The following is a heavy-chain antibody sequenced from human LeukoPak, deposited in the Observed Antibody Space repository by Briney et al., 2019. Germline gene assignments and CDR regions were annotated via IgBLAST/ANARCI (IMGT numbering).Heavy chain of an antibody. D-gene: IGHD2-2*01. CDR1: GGTFSSYA. CDR2: IIPIFGTA. J-gene: IGHJ4*02. V-gene: IGHV1-69*13. Sequence: GASVKVSCKASGGTFSSYAISWVRQAPGQGLEWMGGIIPIFGTANYAQKFQGRVTITADESTSTAYMELSSLRSEDTAVYYCARPLGYCSSTSCSYDYWGQGTLVTVSS. CDR3: ARPLGYCSSTSCSYDY.